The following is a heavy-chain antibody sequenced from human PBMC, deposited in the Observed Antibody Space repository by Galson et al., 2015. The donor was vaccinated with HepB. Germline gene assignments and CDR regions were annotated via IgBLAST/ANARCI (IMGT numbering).Heavy chain of an antibody. V-gene: IGHV3-74*01. D-gene: IGHD2/OR15-2a*01. CDR1: GFPFSTSF. CDR2: ISGDGSDT. J-gene: IGHJ1*01. CDR3: ESNHY. Sequence: SLRLSCAASGFPFSTSFMHWVRQAPGKGLVWVSRISGDGSDTRYADSVKGRFTVSRDNAKNTLYLQMNSLRADDTAVYYCESNHYWGQGTLVTVSS.